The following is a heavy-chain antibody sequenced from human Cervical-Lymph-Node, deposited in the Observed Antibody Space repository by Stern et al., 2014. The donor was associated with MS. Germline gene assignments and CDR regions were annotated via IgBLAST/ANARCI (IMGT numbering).Heavy chain of an antibody. CDR2: INPNGSVT. CDR3: TRAVGGVGRE. J-gene: IGHJ4*02. V-gene: IGHV1-46*01. Sequence: VQLVESGPEEKKPGASVMVSCKTSGYTFTNYYIHWVRQAPGQGLEWMGIINPNGSVTASAQKFQGRLTMTRDTSTTTVYMRLITLTSEDTAMYYCTRAVGGVGREWGQGTLVFVSS. D-gene: IGHD3-16*01. CDR1: GYTFTNYY.